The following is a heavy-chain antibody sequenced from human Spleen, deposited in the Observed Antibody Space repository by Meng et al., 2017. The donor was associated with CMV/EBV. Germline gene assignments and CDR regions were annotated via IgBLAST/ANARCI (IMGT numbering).Heavy chain of an antibody. CDR1: VFTFSSTG. V-gene: IGHV3-30*02. J-gene: IGHJ4*02. Sequence: LVEAGGGLSQAVRSLIRTCQESVFTFSSTGMSWARHRPDKGLEWLAFIRYDGRNKYYADPVKRRYTISRDNSKNTLYLQMHSLRAEHTAVYYCATGPPLVYWGQGTLVTVSS. CDR2: IRYDGRNK. D-gene: IGHD3-3*02. CDR3: ATGPPLVY.